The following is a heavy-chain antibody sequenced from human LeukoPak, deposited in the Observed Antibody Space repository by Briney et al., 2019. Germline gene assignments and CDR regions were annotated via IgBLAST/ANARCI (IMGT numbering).Heavy chain of an antibody. CDR1: GGSISSSSYY. J-gene: IGHJ6*02. CDR2: IYYSGST. D-gene: IGHD2-15*01. V-gene: IGHV4-39*07. CDR3: ARKAPYCSGGSCYFHYYGMDV. Sequence: PSETLSLTCTVSGGSISSSSYYWGWIRQPPGKGLEWIGSIYYSGSTYYNPSLKSRVTISVDTSKNQFSLKLSSVTAADTAVYYCARKAPYCSGGSCYFHYYGMDVWGQGTTVTVSS.